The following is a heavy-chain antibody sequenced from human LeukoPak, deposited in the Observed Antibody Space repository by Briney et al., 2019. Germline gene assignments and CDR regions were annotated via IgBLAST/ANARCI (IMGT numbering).Heavy chain of an antibody. V-gene: IGHV3-53*01. CDR2: IYSGGST. D-gene: IGHD1-26*01. J-gene: IGHJ6*03. Sequence: GGSLRLSCAASGFTVSSNYMSWVRQAPGKGLEWVSVIYSGGSTYYADSVKGRFTISRDNSKNTLYLQMNSLRAEDTAIYYCAKLFLVGATGYYYYYMDVWGKGTTVTVSS. CDR1: GFTVSSNY. CDR3: AKLFLVGATGYYYYYMDV.